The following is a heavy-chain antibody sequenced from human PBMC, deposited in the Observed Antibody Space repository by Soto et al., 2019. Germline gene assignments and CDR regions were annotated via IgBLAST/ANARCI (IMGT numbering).Heavy chain of an antibody. Sequence: QLQLQESGPGLVKPSETLSLTCTVSGGSISSSSYYWGWIRQPPGKGLEWMGSIYYSGSTYYNPSLKSRVTISVDTSKNQFSLKLSSVTAADTAVYYCARQYIVVVPAAPSSYFDYWGQGTLVTVSS. D-gene: IGHD2-2*01. V-gene: IGHV4-39*01. CDR3: ARQYIVVVPAAPSSYFDY. CDR1: GGSISSSSYY. CDR2: IYYSGST. J-gene: IGHJ4*02.